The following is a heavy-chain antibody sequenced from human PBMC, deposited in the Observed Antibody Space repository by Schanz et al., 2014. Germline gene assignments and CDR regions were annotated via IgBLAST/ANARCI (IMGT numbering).Heavy chain of an antibody. CDR3: ARGIGGYGANNYFDY. D-gene: IGHD5-12*01. CDR1: EYSFTSYS. V-gene: IGHV1-3*04. CDR2: INTGGGDT. J-gene: IGHJ4*02. Sequence: QVHLVQSGAEVKRPGASVKVSCKASEYSFTSYSMHWVRQAPGQRLEWMGWINTGGGDTKYSQNFQGRVTITRDTSASTAYMELSSLRSEDTAVYSCARGIGGYGANNYFDYWGQGTLXTVSS.